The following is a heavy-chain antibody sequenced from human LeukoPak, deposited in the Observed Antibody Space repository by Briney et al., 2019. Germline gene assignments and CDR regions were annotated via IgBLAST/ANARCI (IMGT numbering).Heavy chain of an antibody. J-gene: IGHJ4*02. V-gene: IGHV4-61*09. D-gene: IGHD2-21*01. Sequence: SETLSLTCTVSGGSLDLCSYYWTWVRQPPGKGLEWIGHFYSSGNAIARYNPSLESRVTISLDTSKNQFSLKLTSVTAADTAVYYCARDLRYSASYWGQGTLVTVSS. CDR2: FYSSGNA. CDR3: ARDLRYSASY. CDR1: GGSLDLCSYY.